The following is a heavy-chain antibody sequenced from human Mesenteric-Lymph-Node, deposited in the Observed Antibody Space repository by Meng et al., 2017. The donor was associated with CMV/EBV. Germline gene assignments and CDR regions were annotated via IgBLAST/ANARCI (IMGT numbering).Heavy chain of an antibody. J-gene: IGHJ4*02. Sequence: GESLKISCAASGFTFSSSAMNWVRQAPGKGLEWVSGISGSGGSTYYTDSVKGRFTISRDNSKNTLYLQMNSLRAEDTAVYYCARGLWVQPGDYWGQGTLVTVSS. D-gene: IGHD2-21*01. CDR2: ISGSGGST. V-gene: IGHV3-23*01. CDR3: ARGLWVQPGDY. CDR1: GFTFSSSA.